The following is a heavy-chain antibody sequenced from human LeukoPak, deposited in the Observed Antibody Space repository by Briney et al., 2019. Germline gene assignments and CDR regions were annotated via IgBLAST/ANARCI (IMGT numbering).Heavy chain of an antibody. D-gene: IGHD6-13*01. CDR2: IYTSGST. CDR1: GGSISSYY. Sequence: SETLSLTCTVSGGSISSYYWTWVRQPAGKGLEWVGCIYTSGSTNYNPSLKSRVTISVDTSNNQFSLNLSSVTAADTAVYYCARQIIAAGKNYYGMDVWGQGTTVTVSS. V-gene: IGHV4-4*07. CDR3: ARQIIAAGKNYYGMDV. J-gene: IGHJ6*02.